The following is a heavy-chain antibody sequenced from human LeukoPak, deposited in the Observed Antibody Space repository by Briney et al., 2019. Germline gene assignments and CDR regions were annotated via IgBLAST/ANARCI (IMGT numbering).Heavy chain of an antibody. V-gene: IGHV1-8*01. CDR3: ASGGNWFEP. CDR1: GYTFTRYD. J-gene: IGHJ5*02. CDR2: MNPNSGNT. Sequence: ASVKDSCKACGYTFTRYDINGVRQATGQGLEWVGWMNPNSGNTGYAQKLQGRDTMTRNTSISTAYMELSSLRSEDTSVYYWASGGNWFEPWGQGTLVTVSS.